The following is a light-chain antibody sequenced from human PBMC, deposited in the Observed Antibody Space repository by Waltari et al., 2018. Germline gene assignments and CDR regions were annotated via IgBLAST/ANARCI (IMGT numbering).Light chain of an antibody. CDR1: RSDIGSYKL. V-gene: IGLV2-23*03. Sequence: QSALTQPASVPGSPGQSITISCTGTRSDIGSYKLVSWYQQHPGKAPKLMIYEGTKRPSGVSNRCSASKAGNTASLTISGLQAEDEADYYCCSFASPNTVIFGGGPKLTVL. J-gene: IGLJ2*01. CDR2: EGT. CDR3: CSFASPNTVI.